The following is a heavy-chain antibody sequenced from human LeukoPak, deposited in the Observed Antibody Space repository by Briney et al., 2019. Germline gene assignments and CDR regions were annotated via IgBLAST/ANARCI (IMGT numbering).Heavy chain of an antibody. CDR3: ARKLLSPAAPFDY. CDR2: IYSGGST. J-gene: IGHJ4*02. V-gene: IGHV3-53*01. CDR1: GFNVRSNY. Sequence: PGRSLRLSCVASGFNVRSNYMSWVRQAPGKGLEWVSVIYSGGSTYYAKSVEGRFTISRDNSKNTLYLQMNSLRVEDTAVYYYARKLLSPAAPFDYWGPGTLVTVSS. D-gene: IGHD4-23*01.